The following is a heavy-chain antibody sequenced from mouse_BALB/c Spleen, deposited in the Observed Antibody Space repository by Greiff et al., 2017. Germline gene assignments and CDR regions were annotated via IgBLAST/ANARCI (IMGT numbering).Heavy chain of an antibody. V-gene: IGHV5-9-4*01. D-gene: IGHD3-1*01. CDR1: GFTFSSYA. Sequence: EVQGVESGGGLVKPGGSLKLSCAASGFTFSSYAMSWVRQSPEKRLEWVAEISSGGSYTYYPDTVTGRFTISRDNAKNTLYLEMSSLRSEDTAMYYCARDAARARGDYWGQGTSVTVSS. J-gene: IGHJ4*01. CDR2: ISSGGSYT. CDR3: ARDAARARGDY.